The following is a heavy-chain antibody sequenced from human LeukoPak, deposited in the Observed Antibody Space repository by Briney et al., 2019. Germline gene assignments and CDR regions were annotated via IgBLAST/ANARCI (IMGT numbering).Heavy chain of an antibody. Sequence: KPSETLSLTCAVYGGSFSGYYWSWIRQPPGKGLEWIGEINHSGSTNYNPSLKSRVTISVDTSKNQFSLKLSSVTAADTAVYYCARGQVGYCSGGSCYRGSPIDYWGQGTLVTVSS. CDR1: GGSFSGYY. CDR2: INHSGST. CDR3: ARGQVGYCSGGSCYRGSPIDY. J-gene: IGHJ4*02. V-gene: IGHV4-34*01. D-gene: IGHD2-15*01.